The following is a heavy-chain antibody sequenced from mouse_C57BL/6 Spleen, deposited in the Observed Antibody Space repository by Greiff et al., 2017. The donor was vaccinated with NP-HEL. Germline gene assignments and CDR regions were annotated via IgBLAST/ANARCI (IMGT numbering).Heavy chain of an antibody. Sequence: VQLQQSGAELARPGASVKLSCKASGYTFTRYGISWVKPRTGQGLEWIGEIYPRSGSTYYNEKFKGKATLTADKSSSTAYMELRSLTSEDSAVYFCARWDDYGSYWYFDVWGTGTTVTVSS. J-gene: IGHJ1*03. CDR2: IYPRSGST. D-gene: IGHD2-4*01. CDR3: ARWDDYGSYWYFDV. CDR1: GYTFTRYG. V-gene: IGHV1-81*01.